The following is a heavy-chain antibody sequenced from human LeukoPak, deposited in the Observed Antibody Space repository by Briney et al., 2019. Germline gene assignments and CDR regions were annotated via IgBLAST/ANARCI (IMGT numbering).Heavy chain of an antibody. Sequence: GASVKVSCKASGYTFTGYYMHWVRQAPGQGLEWMGWINPNSGGTNYAQKFQGRVTMTRDTSISTAYMELSRLRSDDTAVYYCARHTNYDILTGYYNHPGAYWGQGTLVTVSS. CDR1: GYTFTGYY. D-gene: IGHD3-9*01. CDR3: ARHTNYDILTGYYNHPGAY. V-gene: IGHV1-2*02. CDR2: INPNSGGT. J-gene: IGHJ4*02.